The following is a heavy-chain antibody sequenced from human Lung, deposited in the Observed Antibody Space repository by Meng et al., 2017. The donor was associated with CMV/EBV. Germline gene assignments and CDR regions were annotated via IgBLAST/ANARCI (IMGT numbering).Heavy chain of an antibody. J-gene: IGHJ4*02. Sequence: VQLVQSGAEVKKPGASVKVSCKASGYSFTTYAMHWVRQAPGQRLEWMGWINAGNGNTKYSEKFQSRVTITGDTAASTAYMELSSLRSEDTAVYYCARTGCSSSSCYDYWGQGTLVTVSS. V-gene: IGHV1-3*01. CDR2: INAGNGNT. CDR3: ARTGCSSSSCYDY. D-gene: IGHD2-2*01. CDR1: GYSFTTYA.